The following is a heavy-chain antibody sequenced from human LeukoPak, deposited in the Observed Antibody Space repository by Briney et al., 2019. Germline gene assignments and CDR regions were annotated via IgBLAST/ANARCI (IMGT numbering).Heavy chain of an antibody. J-gene: IGHJ4*02. CDR1: GFTFSNYW. V-gene: IGHV3-7*01. CDR3: ARGGHRQKEF. Sequence: GGSLRLSCAASGFTFSNYWMTWVRQSPGKGLEWVAIIKQDGSDKYYVDSVKGRFTISRDNAKNSLYLQMSSLRAEDTAVYYCARGGHRQKEFWGQGTLVTDSS. CDR2: IKQDGSDK. D-gene: IGHD3-10*01.